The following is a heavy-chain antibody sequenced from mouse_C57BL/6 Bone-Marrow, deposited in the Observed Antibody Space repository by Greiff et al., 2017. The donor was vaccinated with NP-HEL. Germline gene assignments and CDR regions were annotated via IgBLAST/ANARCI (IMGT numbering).Heavy chain of an antibody. CDR1: GYTFTDYY. D-gene: IGHD1-1*01. CDR3: ARKAITTVVPFYFDY. V-gene: IGHV1-76*01. CDR2: IYPGSGNT. J-gene: IGHJ2*01. Sequence: QVQLQQSGAELVRPGASVKLSCKASGYTFTDYYINWVKQRPGQGLEWIARIYPGSGNTYYNEKFKGKATLTAEKSSSTAYMQLSSLTSEDSAVYFCARKAITTVVPFYFDYWGQGTTLTVSS.